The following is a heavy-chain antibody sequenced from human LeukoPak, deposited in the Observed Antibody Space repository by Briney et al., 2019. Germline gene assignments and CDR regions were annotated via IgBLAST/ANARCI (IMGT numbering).Heavy chain of an antibody. CDR3: ARGATDAFDI. J-gene: IGHJ3*02. D-gene: IGHD5-12*01. CDR2: IYHSGST. Sequence: SQTLSLTCAVSGGSISSGGYSWSWIRQPPGTGLEWIGYIYHSGSTYYNPSLKSRVTISVDRSKNQFSLKLSSVTAADTAVYYCARGATDAFDIWGQGTMVTVSS. V-gene: IGHV4-30-2*01. CDR1: GGSISSGGYS.